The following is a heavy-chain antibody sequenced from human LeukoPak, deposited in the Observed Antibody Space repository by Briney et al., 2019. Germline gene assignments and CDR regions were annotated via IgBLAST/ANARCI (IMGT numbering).Heavy chain of an antibody. CDR2: MNPNSGNT. CDR1: GYTFTSYD. Sequence: ASVKVSCKASGYTFTSYDINWVRQATGQGLEWMGWMNPNSGNTGYAQKFQGRVTMNRNTSISTAYMELSSLRSEDTAVYYCARAAHYYDSSGYYYYYYGMDVWGQGTTVTVSS. J-gene: IGHJ6*02. D-gene: IGHD3-22*01. V-gene: IGHV1-8*01. CDR3: ARAAHYYDSSGYYYYYYGMDV.